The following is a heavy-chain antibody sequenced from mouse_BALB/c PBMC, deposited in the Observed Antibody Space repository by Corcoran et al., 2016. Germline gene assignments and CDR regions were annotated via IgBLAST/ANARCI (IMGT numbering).Heavy chain of an antibody. J-gene: IGHJ4*01. CDR1: GYSFTGYT. D-gene: IGHD2-1*01. V-gene: IGHV1-18*01. CDR2: INPYNGGT. CDR3: ARLGPSYGNSHYYAMDY. Sequence: EVQLQQSGPELVKPGASMKISCKASGYSFTGYTMNWVKQSHGKNLEWIGLINPYNGGTSYNQKFKGKATLTVDKSSSTAYMELLSLTSEDSAVYYCARLGPSYGNSHYYAMDYWGQGTSVTVSS.